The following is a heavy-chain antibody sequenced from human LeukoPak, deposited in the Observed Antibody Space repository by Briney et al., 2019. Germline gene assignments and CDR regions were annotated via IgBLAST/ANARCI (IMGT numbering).Heavy chain of an antibody. CDR2: ISYDGSNK. CDR3: ARGTVEQFVYAARYGMDV. J-gene: IGHJ6*02. CDR1: GFTFSSYW. Sequence: GGSLRLSCAASGFTFSSYWMSWVRQAPGKGLEWVAVISYDGSNKYYADSVKGRFTISRDNSKNTLYLQMNSLRAEDTAVYYCARGTVEQFVYAARYGMDVWGQGTTVTVSS. D-gene: IGHD2-8*01. V-gene: IGHV3-30-3*01.